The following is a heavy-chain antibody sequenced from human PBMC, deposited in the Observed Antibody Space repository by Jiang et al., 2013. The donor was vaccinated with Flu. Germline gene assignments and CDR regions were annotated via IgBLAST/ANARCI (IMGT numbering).Heavy chain of an antibody. J-gene: IGHJ3*02. CDR1: GFTFSSYW. CDR3: ARHPDFDM. Sequence: RLSCAASGFTFSSYWMSWVRQAPGKGLEWVANLKQDGSEKNYVDSVRGRFTISRDNAESSLLLQMNSLRAEDTAVYYCARHPDFDMWGQGTMVTVSS. CDR2: LKQDGSEK. V-gene: IGHV3-7*03. D-gene: IGHD1-14*01.